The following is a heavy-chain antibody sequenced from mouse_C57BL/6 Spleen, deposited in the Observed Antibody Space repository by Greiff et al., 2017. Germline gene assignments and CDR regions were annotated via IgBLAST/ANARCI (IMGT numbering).Heavy chain of an antibody. CDR1: GYTFTSYW. CDR3: ARGKLVYDYDDDY. CDR2: IDPSDSYT. Sequence: QVQLQQPGAELVKPGASVKLSCKASGYTFTSYWMQWVKQRPGQGLEWIGEIDPSDSYTNYNQKFKGKATLTVDTSSSTAYMQLSSLTSEDSAVYYCARGKLVYDYDDDYWGKGTTLTVSS. V-gene: IGHV1-50*01. D-gene: IGHD2-4*01. J-gene: IGHJ2*01.